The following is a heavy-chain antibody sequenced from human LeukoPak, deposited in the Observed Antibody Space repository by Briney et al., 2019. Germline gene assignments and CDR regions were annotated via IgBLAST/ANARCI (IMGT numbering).Heavy chain of an antibody. CDR1: GGSVSSTEFS. Sequence: SETLSLTCTVSGGSVSSTEFSWGWLRQPPGKGLQWVGNLYYSGRTSYHPSLNSRVTMSVDTSKNQFSLKMTSVTAADTAVYYCARLSKGRYFDYILDYWGQGSLVTVSS. J-gene: IGHJ4*02. CDR2: LYYSGRT. V-gene: IGHV4-39*01. CDR3: ARLSKGRYFDYILDY. D-gene: IGHD3-9*01.